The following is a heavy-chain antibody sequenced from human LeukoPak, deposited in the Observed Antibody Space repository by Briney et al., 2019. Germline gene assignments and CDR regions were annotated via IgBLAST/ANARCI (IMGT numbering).Heavy chain of an antibody. CDR3: ARAGGYSYGKFDY. CDR1: GFTFSSYW. Sequence: GGSLRLSSAASGFTFSSYWMSWVRQAPGKGLEWVANIKQDGSEKYYVDSVKGRFTISRDNAKNSLYLQMNSLRAEDTAVYYCARAGGYSYGKFDYWGQGTLVTVSS. CDR2: IKQDGSEK. J-gene: IGHJ4*02. D-gene: IGHD5-18*01. V-gene: IGHV3-7*01.